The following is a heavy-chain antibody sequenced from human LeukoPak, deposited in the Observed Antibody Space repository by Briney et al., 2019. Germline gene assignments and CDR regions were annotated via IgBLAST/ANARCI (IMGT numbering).Heavy chain of an antibody. Sequence: PGGSLRLSCAASGLTFSSYGMHWVRQAPGKGLEWVAFIRYDGSNKYYADSVKGRFTISRDNSKNTLYLQMNSLRAEDTAVYYCAKDWIAVAGITMTEWGRGTLVTVSS. CDR3: AKDWIAVAGITMTE. CDR2: IRYDGSNK. J-gene: IGHJ4*02. CDR1: GLTFSSYG. D-gene: IGHD6-19*01. V-gene: IGHV3-30*02.